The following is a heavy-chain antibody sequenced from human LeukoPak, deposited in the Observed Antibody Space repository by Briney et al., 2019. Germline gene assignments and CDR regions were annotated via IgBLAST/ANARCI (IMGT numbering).Heavy chain of an antibody. CDR1: GFTLSSYG. Sequence: GGSLRLSCAASGFTLSSYGMHWVRQAPGKGLEWVAVIWYDGSNKYYADSVKGRFTISRDNSKNTLYLQMNSLRAEDTAVYYCARDTADYYDSSGYPLGFDYWGQGTLVTVSS. CDR3: ARDTADYYDSSGYPLGFDY. V-gene: IGHV3-33*01. D-gene: IGHD3-22*01. CDR2: IWYDGSNK. J-gene: IGHJ4*02.